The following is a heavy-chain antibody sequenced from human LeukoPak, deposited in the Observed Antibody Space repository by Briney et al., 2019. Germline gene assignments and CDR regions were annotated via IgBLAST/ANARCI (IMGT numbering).Heavy chain of an antibody. CDR1: GFTFSSYA. Sequence: GGSLRLSCAASGFTFSSYAMHWVRQAPGKGLEWVSVISESGDVTHYADSMKGRFTISRDNTKNTLNLQMNSLRDEDTAIYYCARDSSHYLGSSDYWGQGTLVTVSS. V-gene: IGHV3-23*01. D-gene: IGHD6-6*01. J-gene: IGHJ4*02. CDR2: ISESGDVT. CDR3: ARDSSHYLGSSDY.